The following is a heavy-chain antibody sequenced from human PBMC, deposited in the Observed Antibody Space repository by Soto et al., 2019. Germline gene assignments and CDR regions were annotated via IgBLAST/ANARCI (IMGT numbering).Heavy chain of an antibody. CDR3: AMGPIGRTVPKL. CDR1: GFTFFTAW. CDR2: IYSGGST. V-gene: IGHV3-66*01. Sequence: GGSLRISCAASGFTFFTAWMSWVRQAPGKGLEWVSVIYSGGSTYYADSVKGRFTISRDNSKNTLYLQMNSLRAEDTAVYYCAMGPIGRTVPKLWGQGTMVTVS. D-gene: IGHD2-15*01. J-gene: IGHJ3*01.